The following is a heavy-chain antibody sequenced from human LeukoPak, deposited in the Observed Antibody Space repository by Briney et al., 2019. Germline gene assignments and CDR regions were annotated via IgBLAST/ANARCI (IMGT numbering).Heavy chain of an antibody. D-gene: IGHD4-23*01. CDR2: INPNRCGT. Sequence: ASVKVSCKGSGYTFTGYYMDWVRQAPGQGRDWMGGINPNRCGTNYAQEFQGRVTMTMDTSISTAYMELSRLRSDDTAVYYCARGTVVSTWSYYYYYYMDVWGKGTTVTVSS. CDR3: ARGTVVSTWSYYYYYYMDV. V-gene: IGHV1-2*02. CDR1: GYTFTGYY. J-gene: IGHJ6*03.